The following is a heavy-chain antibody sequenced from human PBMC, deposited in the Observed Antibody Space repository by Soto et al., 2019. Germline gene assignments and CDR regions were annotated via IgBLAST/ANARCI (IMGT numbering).Heavy chain of an antibody. CDR3: ERWLQTAYYYYGMDV. J-gene: IGHJ6*02. D-gene: IGHD5-12*01. CDR2: IYYSGST. Sequence: SETLSLTCTVSGGSISSYYWSWIRQPPGKGLEWIGYIYYSGSTNYNPSLKSRVTISVDTSKNPFSLKLSSVTAADTAVYYCERWLQTAYYYYGMDVWGQGTTVTVSS. CDR1: GGSISSYY. V-gene: IGHV4-59*01.